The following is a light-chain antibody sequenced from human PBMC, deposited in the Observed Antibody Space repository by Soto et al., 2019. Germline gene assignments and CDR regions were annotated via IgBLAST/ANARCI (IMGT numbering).Light chain of an antibody. V-gene: IGKV1-5*01. CDR3: MQCARWPRT. Sequence: LAPSLLPASLGARVAITRRASQRMRNWRAWYQHKPGKAPTLPTYDASTLDSGVPSRFSGSGSGTEFTLTISRLEAEDVGVYYCMQCARWPRTFGQGTKVEIK. CDR1: QRMRNW. J-gene: IGKJ1*01. CDR2: DAS.